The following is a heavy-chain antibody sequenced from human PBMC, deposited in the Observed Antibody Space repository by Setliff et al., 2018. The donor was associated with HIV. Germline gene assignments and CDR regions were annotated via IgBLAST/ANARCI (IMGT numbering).Heavy chain of an antibody. CDR1: GGSISSSNYY. CDR3: AAEKSGDYPFN. J-gene: IGHJ4*02. CDR2: FYYSGST. V-gene: IGHV4-39*07. D-gene: IGHD4-17*01. Sequence: SSETLSLTCAVSGGSISSSNYYWVWIRQPPGKELEWIGSFYYSGSTYYNPSLKSRVTISLDTSKNQFSLKVGSVTAADTAVYYCAAEKSGDYPFNWGQGTLVTVSS.